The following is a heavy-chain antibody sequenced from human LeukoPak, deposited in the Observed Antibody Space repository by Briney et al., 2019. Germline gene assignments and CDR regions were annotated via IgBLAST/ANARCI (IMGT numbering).Heavy chain of an antibody. Sequence: SGTLSLTCTVSGASISSANWWSWVRQPPGKGLEWIGEIYYSGSTNYNPSLKSRVSMSVDKSKNQFSLDLSSVTAADTAMYYCASSGSRWLIDKTYSPYWGQGTLVTVSS. D-gene: IGHD3-22*01. CDR1: GASISSANW. V-gene: IGHV4-4*02. CDR3: ASSGSRWLIDKTYSPY. CDR2: IYYSGST. J-gene: IGHJ4*02.